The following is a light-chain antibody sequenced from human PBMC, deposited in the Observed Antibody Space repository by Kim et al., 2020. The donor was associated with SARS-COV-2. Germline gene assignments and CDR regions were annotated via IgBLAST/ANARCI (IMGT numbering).Light chain of an antibody. CDR1: QSVSGTY. J-gene: IGKJ5*01. V-gene: IGKV3-20*01. CDR3: HHYGNSPRSA. Sequence: PGERATLSCRANQSVSGTYLAWYQQKPGQAPRLLIYGTSNGATGIPDRFSGSGSGTDFTLTISRLEPEDFAIYYCHHYGNSPRSAFGQGTRLEIK. CDR2: GTS.